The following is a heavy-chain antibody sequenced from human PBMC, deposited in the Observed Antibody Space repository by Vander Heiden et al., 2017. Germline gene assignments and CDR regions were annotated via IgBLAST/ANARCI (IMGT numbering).Heavy chain of an antibody. CDR3: TREGDSSSWYGGWFDP. CDR2: IRSKAYGGTT. Sequence: EVQLVAPGGGLVQPGRSLRLSCTASRSTFGDSAMSWVRQAPGKGLEWVGFIRSKAYGGTTEYAASVKGRFTISRDDSKSIAYLQMNSLKAEDTAVYYCTREGDSSSWYGGWFDPWGQGTLVTVSS. J-gene: IGHJ5*02. CDR1: RSTFGDSA. D-gene: IGHD6-13*01. V-gene: IGHV3-49*04.